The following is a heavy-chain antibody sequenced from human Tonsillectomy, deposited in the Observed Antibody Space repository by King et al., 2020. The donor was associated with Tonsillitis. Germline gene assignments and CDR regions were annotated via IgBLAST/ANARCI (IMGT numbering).Heavy chain of an antibody. D-gene: IGHD2-15*01. V-gene: IGHV3-33*01. CDR3: ARVKSSCPDY. CDR2: IWYDGSNK. J-gene: IGHJ4*02. Sequence: VQLVESGGGVVQPGRSLRLSCAASGFTFSSYGMHWVRQAPGKGLEWVAVIWYDGSNKYYADSVKGRFTISRDNSKNTLYLQMNSRRAEDTAVYYCARVKSSCPDYWGQGTLVTVSS. CDR1: GFTFSSYG.